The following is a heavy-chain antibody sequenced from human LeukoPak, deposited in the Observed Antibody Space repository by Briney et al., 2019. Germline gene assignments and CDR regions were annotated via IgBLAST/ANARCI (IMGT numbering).Heavy chain of an antibody. Sequence: SETLSLTCAVYGGSFSGYYWSWIRQPPGKGLEWIGEINHSGSTNYNPSLKSRVTISVDTSKNQFSLKLSSVTAADTAVYYCARAVGYYDSSGYFRVSYFFDYWGQGTLVTVSS. D-gene: IGHD3-22*01. J-gene: IGHJ4*02. CDR2: INHSGST. CDR3: ARAVGYYDSSGYFRVSYFFDY. V-gene: IGHV4-34*01. CDR1: GGSFSGYY.